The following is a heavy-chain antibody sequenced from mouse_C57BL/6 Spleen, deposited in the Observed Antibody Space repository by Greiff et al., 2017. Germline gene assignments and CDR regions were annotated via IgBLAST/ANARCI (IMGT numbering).Heavy chain of an antibody. J-gene: IGHJ1*03. CDR1: GFTFTTYS. D-gene: IGHD1-1*01. Sequence: EVQVVESGAGLVQPKASLKLSCAASGFTFTTYSMHWVRQAPGKGLEWVARIRRKSSNYATYYADSVKDRFTISRADSQSMLYLQMNNRKTEDTSMYYCVRDYYGSSLSYWYFDVWGTGTTVTVSS. V-gene: IGHV10-3*01. CDR3: VRDYYGSSLSYWYFDV. CDR2: IRRKSSNYAT.